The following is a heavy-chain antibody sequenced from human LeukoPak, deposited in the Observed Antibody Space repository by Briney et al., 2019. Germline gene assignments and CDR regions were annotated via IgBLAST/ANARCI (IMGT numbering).Heavy chain of an antibody. D-gene: IGHD4-17*01. Sequence: GGSLRLSCAASGFTFSSYGMHWVRQAPGKGLEWVSGFSGSRGSTYYADSVKGRFTISRDNSKNTLYLQMNSLRAEDTAVYYCAKDLSKSYGDYGTSGAFDIWGQGTQVTVSS. J-gene: IGHJ3*02. CDR2: FSGSRGST. CDR3: AKDLSKSYGDYGTSGAFDI. CDR1: GFTFSSYG. V-gene: IGHV3-23*01.